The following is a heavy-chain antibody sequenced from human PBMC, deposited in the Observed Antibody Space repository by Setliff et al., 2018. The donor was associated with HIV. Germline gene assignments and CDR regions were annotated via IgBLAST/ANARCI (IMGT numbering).Heavy chain of an antibody. J-gene: IGHJ3*02. CDR1: GNSITRDYQ. D-gene: IGHD3-3*01. V-gene: IGHV4-38-2*02. CDR3: ARPLTTSVNFWGDAFAI. CDR2: IYHTGST. Sequence: PSETLSLTCTVSGNSITRDYQWGWIRQPPGKGLEWIGSIYHTGSTYYNPSLKSRVTMSVDTSKNQFSLELTSVTAADSAIYYCARPLTTSVNFWGDAFAIWGQGIMVTVSS.